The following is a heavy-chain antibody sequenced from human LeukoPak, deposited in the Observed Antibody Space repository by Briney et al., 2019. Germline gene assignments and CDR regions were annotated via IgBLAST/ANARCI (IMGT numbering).Heavy chain of an antibody. CDR3: AKDTRKYQLRTPFDY. V-gene: IGHV3-30*18. J-gene: IGHJ4*02. D-gene: IGHD2-2*01. CDR2: ISYDGSNK. CDR1: GFTFSSYG. Sequence: GGSLRLSCAASGFTFSSYGMHWVRQAPGKGLEWVAVISYDGSNKYYADSVKGRFTISRDNSKNTLYLQMNSLRAEDTAVYYCAKDTRKYQLRTPFDYWGQGTLVTVSS.